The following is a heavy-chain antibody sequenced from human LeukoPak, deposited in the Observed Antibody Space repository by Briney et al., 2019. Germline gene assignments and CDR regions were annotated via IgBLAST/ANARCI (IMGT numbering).Heavy chain of an antibody. J-gene: IGHJ4*02. CDR2: ISAYNGNT. Sequence: ASVKVSCKASGYTFTSYGISWVRQAPGQGLEWMGWISAYNGNTNYAQKLQGRVTMTTDTSTSTAYMELRSLRSDDAAVYYCARGTTPVDTAFVPVDYWGQGTLVTVSS. V-gene: IGHV1-18*01. CDR3: ARGTTPVDTAFVPVDY. D-gene: IGHD5-18*01. CDR1: GYTFTSYG.